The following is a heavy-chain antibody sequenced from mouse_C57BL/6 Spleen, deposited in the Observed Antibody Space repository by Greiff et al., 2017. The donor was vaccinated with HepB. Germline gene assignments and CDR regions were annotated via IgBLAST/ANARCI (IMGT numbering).Heavy chain of an antibody. J-gene: IGHJ1*03. CDR3: ARDYYGSRRGWYFDV. D-gene: IGHD1-1*01. CDR2: IDPNSGGT. CDR1: GYTFTSYW. V-gene: IGHV1-72*01. Sequence: QVQLKQPGAELVKPGASVKLSCKASGYTFTSYWMHWVKQRPGRGLEWIGRIDPNSGGTKYNEKFKSKATLTVDKPSSTAYMQLSSLTSEDSAVYYCARDYYGSRRGWYFDVWGTGTTVTVSS.